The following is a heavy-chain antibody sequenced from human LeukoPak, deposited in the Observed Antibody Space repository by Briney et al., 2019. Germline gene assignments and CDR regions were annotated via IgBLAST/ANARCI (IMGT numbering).Heavy chain of an antibody. CDR1: GFTFSDYA. J-gene: IGHJ4*02. CDR2: ISSSSSYI. CDR3: ARDGDFGD. Sequence: GGSLRLSCAASGFTFSDYAMNWVRQAPGKGLEWVSSISSSSSYIRYADSVKGRFTISRDNAKNSLYLQMNSLRAEDTAVYYCARDGDFGDWGQGTLVTVSS. V-gene: IGHV3-21*01. D-gene: IGHD4-17*01.